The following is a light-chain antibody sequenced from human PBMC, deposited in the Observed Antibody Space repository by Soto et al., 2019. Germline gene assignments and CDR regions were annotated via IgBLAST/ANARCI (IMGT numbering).Light chain of an antibody. CDR2: RNN. Sequence: QSVLTQPPSASGTPGQRVTISCSGSSSNIGSNYVYWYQQLPGTAPKLLIYRNNQRPSGVPDRFSGSKSGTSASLAISGLRSDDEADYYCAAWDDSLRGVFGTGTKLTVL. J-gene: IGLJ1*01. CDR1: SSNIGSNY. V-gene: IGLV1-47*01. CDR3: AAWDDSLRGV.